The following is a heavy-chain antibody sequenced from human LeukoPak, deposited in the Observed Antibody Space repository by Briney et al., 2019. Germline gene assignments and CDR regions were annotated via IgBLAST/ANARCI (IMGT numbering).Heavy chain of an antibody. CDR1: GFTFSSYM. J-gene: IGHJ3*02. V-gene: IGHV3-7*01. CDR3: ASLDIVVVPAANGGDAFDI. Sequence: GESLRLSCAASGFTFSSYMMTWVRQAPGKGLEWVANIKPDGGEKFYVDSVRGRFTISRDNAKNSLYLQMNSLRAEDTAVYYCASLDIVVVPAANGGDAFDIWGQGTMVTVSS. D-gene: IGHD2-2*03. CDR2: IKPDGGEK.